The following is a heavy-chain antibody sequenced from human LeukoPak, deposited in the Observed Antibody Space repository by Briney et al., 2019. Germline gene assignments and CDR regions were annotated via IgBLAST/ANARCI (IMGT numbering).Heavy chain of an antibody. J-gene: IGHJ5*02. V-gene: IGHV3-30*03. D-gene: IGHD2-15*01. CDR1: GFTFSSYG. CDR3: VGGNWFDP. Sequence: GGSLRLSCAASGFTFSSYGMHWVRQAPGKGLEWVAVISYDGSNKYYADSVKGRFTISRDNSKNTLYLQMNSLRAEDTAVYYCVGGNWFDPWGQGTLVIVSS. CDR2: ISYDGSNK.